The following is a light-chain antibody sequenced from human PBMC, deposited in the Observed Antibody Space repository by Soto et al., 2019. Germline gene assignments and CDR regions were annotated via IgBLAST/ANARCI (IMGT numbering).Light chain of an antibody. J-gene: IGLJ1*01. CDR3: GTWDSSLSAYV. CDR1: SSNIGNKY. Sequence: QSVLTQPPSVSAAPGQKVTISCSGSSSNIGNKYVSWYQQVPGTAPKLLIYDNNKRPSGIPDRFSGAKSGTSATLGITGLQTGDEADYYCGTWDSSLSAYVFGTRTKVTVL. CDR2: DNN. V-gene: IGLV1-51*01.